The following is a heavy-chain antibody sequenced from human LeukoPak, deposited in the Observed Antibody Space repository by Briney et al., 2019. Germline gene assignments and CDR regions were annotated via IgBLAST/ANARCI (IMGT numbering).Heavy chain of an antibody. CDR2: ISCNGSNI. V-gene: IGHV3-48*01. J-gene: IGHJ4*02. D-gene: IGHD1-26*01. CDR3: ARDDGRSLFDY. CDR1: GFTFSSYS. Sequence: GGSLRLSCAASGFTFSSYSMNWVRQAPGKGLEWVSYISCNGSNIYYADSVKGRFTISRDNSKNTLYLQMNSLRAEDTAVYYCARDDGRSLFDYWGQGTLVTVSS.